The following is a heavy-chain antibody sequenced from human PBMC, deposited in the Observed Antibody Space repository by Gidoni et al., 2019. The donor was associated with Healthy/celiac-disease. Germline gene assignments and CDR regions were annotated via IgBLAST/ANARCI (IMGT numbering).Heavy chain of an antibody. J-gene: IGHJ4*02. V-gene: IGHV5-51*03. CDR2: IYPGDSDS. Sequence: EVKLVQSGAEVKKPGESLKISCKGPGYSFPSYWIGWVRQIPGKGLEWMGFIYPGDSDSRYSPSFQGQVTISADKSISTAYLQWSSLKASDTAMYYCARPLLTGDSDFYFDYWGKGTLVTVSS. D-gene: IGHD7-27*01. CDR1: GYSFPSYW. CDR3: ARPLLTGDSDFYFDY.